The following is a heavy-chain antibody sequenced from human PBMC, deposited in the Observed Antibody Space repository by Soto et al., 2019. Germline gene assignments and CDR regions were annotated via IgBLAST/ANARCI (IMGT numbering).Heavy chain of an antibody. V-gene: IGHV1-3*01. CDR1: GYTFTSYA. CDR2: INAGNGNT. D-gene: IGHD2-2*01. CDR3: AKTPISYCSSTSCYRYFDY. Sequence: ASVKVSCKASGYTFTSYAMHWVRQAPGQRLEWMGWINAGNGNTKYSQKFQGRVTITRDTSASTAYMELSSLRSEDTAVYYCAKTPISYCSSTSCYRYFDYWGRGTLVTVSS. J-gene: IGHJ4*02.